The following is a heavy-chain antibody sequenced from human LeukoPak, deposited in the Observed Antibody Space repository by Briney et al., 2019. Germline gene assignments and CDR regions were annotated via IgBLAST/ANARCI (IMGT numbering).Heavy chain of an antibody. Sequence: GGSLRLSCAASGFTFSSYSMDWVRQAPGKGLEWVSSISSSSSYIYYADSVKGRFTISRDNAKNSLYLQMNSLRAEDTAVYYCARASTYYYGSGEDFDYWGQGTLVTVSS. J-gene: IGHJ4*02. CDR1: GFTFSSYS. V-gene: IGHV3-21*01. D-gene: IGHD3-10*01. CDR2: ISSSSSYI. CDR3: ARASTYYYGSGEDFDY.